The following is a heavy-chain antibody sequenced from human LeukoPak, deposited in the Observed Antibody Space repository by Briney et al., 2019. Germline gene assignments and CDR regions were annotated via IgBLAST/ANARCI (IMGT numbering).Heavy chain of an antibody. CDR3: ARLASSGWSHCDY. D-gene: IGHD6-19*01. CDR1: GGSISGYY. Sequence: SETLSLTCTVSGGSISGYYWSWIRQPPGKGPEWIGYIYYSGSTNYDPSLKSRVTISVDTSKNQFSLKMNSVTAADTAVYYCARLASSGWSHCDYWGQGTLVTVSS. J-gene: IGHJ4*02. V-gene: IGHV4-59*08. CDR2: IYYSGST.